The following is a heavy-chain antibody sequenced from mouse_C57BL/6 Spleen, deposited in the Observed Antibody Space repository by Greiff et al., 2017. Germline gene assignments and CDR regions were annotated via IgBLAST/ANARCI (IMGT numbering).Heavy chain of an antibody. CDR2: IDPSDSYT. J-gene: IGHJ3*01. CDR1: GYTFTSYW. V-gene: IGHV1-50*01. D-gene: IGHD1-1*01. Sequence: VQLQQSGAELVKPGASVKLSCKASGYTFTSYWMQWVKQRPGQGLEWIGEIDPSDSYTNYNQKFKGKATLTVDTSSSTAYMQLSSLTSEDSAVYYCARSVGYYGSSPFAYWGQGTLVTVSA. CDR3: ARSVGYYGSSPFAY.